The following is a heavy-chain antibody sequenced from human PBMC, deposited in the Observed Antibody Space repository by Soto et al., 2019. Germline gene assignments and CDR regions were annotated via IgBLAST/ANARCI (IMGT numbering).Heavy chain of an antibody. CDR1: GGSISSSSYY. D-gene: IGHD3-9*01. J-gene: IGHJ4*02. V-gene: IGHV4-39*01. Sequence: PAETLSLPCTVSGGSISSSSYYWGWIRQPPGKGLEWIGSIYYSGSTYYNPSLKSRVTISVDTSKNQFSLKLSSVTAADAAVYYCARRGGYDILTRYQIPVEYWGQGTRVAVCS. CDR2: IYYSGST. CDR3: ARRGGYDILTRYQIPVEY.